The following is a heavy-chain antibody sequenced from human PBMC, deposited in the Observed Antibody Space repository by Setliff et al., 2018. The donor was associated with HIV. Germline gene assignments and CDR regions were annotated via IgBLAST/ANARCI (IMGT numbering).Heavy chain of an antibody. CDR3: ARDSGNYAFNY. Sequence: KPSETLSLTCTVSGAYISTYYWSWIRQPPGKGLEWLARIDWDGDKFYNASLKTRLTISKDTFKKQVILTVANVDPADTATYYCARDSGNYAFNYWGLGTLVTVSS. CDR1: GAYISTYY. CDR2: IDWDGDK. J-gene: IGHJ4*02. V-gene: IGHV2-70*04. D-gene: IGHD1-26*01.